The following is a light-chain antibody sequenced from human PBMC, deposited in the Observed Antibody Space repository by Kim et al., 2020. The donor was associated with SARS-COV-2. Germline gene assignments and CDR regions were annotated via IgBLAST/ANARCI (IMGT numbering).Light chain of an antibody. CDR3: QQYHTSPYN. Sequence: SLSQGERATLSCRAGQSVSTYLAWYQQKPGQSPRLLIYGAFNRAPGIPDRFSGSESGTDFTLTISGLEPEDFAVYYCQQYHTSPYNFGPGTKLEI. CDR1: QSVSTY. V-gene: IGKV3-20*01. J-gene: IGKJ2*01. CDR2: GAF.